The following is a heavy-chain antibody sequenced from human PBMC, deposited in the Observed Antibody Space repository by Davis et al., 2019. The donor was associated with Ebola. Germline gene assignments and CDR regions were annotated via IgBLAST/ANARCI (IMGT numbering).Heavy chain of an antibody. CDR2: INHSGSS. CDR1: GGSVSNYY. V-gene: IGHV4-34*01. Sequence: MPSETLSLTCTVSGGSVSNYYWSWIRQPPGKGLEWIGEINHSGSSNYNPSLKSRVTISVDTSKNQFSLKLSSVTAADTAVYYCARGYSSWFDPWGQGTLVTVSS. D-gene: IGHD5-18*01. CDR3: ARGYSSWFDP. J-gene: IGHJ5*02.